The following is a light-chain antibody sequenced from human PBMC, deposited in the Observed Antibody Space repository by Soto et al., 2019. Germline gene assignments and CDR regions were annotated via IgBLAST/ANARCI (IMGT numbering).Light chain of an antibody. CDR1: QSVSGN. J-gene: IGKJ3*01. CDR2: GAS. CDR3: QQRSNWLFT. V-gene: IGKV3-15*01. Sequence: EMVMTQSPATLSVSPGERATLSCRASQSVSGNLAWYQQKPGQAPRLLIYGASTRATGIPARFSGSGSGTEFTLTISSLEPEDFAVYYCQQRSNWLFTFGPGTKVDIK.